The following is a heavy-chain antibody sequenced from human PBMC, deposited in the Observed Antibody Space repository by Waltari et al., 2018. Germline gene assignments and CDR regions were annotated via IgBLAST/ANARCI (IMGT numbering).Heavy chain of an antibody. CDR1: GFTFSSYS. D-gene: IGHD4-17*01. Sequence: EVQLVESGGGLVKPGGSLRLSCAASGFTFSSYSMTWVRQAPGKGLEWVSSISSSSSYIYYADSVKCRFTISRDNAKNSLYLQMNSLRAEDTAVYYCARDLWDYGARTWFDPWGQGTLVTVSS. J-gene: IGHJ5*02. CDR2: ISSSSSYI. V-gene: IGHV3-21*01. CDR3: ARDLWDYGARTWFDP.